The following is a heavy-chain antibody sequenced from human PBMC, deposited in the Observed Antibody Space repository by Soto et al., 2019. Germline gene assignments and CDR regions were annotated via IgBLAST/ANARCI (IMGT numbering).Heavy chain of an antibody. CDR2: ISYDGSNK. CDR3: AKGPGYYGSGSYYSISGY. J-gene: IGHJ4*02. D-gene: IGHD3-10*01. Sequence: GGSLRLSCAASGFTFSSYGMHWVRQAPGKGLEWVAVISYDGSNKYYADSVKGRFTISRDNSKNTLYLQMNSLRAEDTAVYYCAKGPGYYGSGSYYSISGYWGQGTLVTVSS. CDR1: GFTFSSYG. V-gene: IGHV3-30*18.